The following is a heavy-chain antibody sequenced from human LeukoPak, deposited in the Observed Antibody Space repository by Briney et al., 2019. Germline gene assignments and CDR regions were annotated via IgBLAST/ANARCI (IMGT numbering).Heavy chain of an antibody. J-gene: IGHJ3*02. CDR1: GYTFAIFW. CDR2: VYPDSSKA. V-gene: IGHV5-51*01. Sequence: GESLKIPCKGSGYTFAIFWIAWVRQMPGKGLEWMGIVYPDSSKAIYSPSFQGQVNISADKSINTAYLQWSSLKASDTAIYYCARLSGGSALRNDAFHIWGQGTMVTVSS. D-gene: IGHD1-26*01. CDR3: ARLSGGSALRNDAFHI.